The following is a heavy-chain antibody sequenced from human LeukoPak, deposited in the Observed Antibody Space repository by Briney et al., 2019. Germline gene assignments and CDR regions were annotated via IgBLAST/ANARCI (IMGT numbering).Heavy chain of an antibody. CDR3: ARSSTVPYYYYYYYMDV. Sequence: ASVKVPCKASGYTFTSYDINWVRQATGQGLEWMGWMNPNSGNTGYAQKFQGRVTMTRNTSISTAYMELSSLRSEDTAVYYCARSSTVPYYYYYYYMDVWGKGTTVTVSS. J-gene: IGHJ6*03. CDR1: GYTFTSYD. D-gene: IGHD2-8*02. V-gene: IGHV1-8*01. CDR2: MNPNSGNT.